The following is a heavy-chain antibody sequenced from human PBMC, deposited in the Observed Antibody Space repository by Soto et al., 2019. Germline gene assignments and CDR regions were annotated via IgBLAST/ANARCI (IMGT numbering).Heavy chain of an antibody. J-gene: IGHJ4*02. CDR1: GGSVSSGNDY. CDR2: ISNSGST. CDR3: ATESGSTYGYFDY. D-gene: IGHD5-18*01. Sequence: PPETLSLTCTVSGGSVSSGNDYWSWIRQPPGKGLEWIGYISNSGSTGYNPSLQTRLSMSVDRSKNQFTLRLTSVTAADTAVYFCATESGSTYGYFDYWGQGTQVTVSS. V-gene: IGHV4-30-4*08.